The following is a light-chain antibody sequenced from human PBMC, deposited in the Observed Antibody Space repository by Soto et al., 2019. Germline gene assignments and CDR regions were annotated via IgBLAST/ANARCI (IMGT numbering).Light chain of an antibody. V-gene: IGKV3-15*01. Sequence: EIVMTQSPATLSVSPGERATLSCRASQSVSSNLAWYQQKPGQAPRLLIYGASTRATGIPARFSGSGSGTESTLTISSLQSEDVAVYYGQQYNNWPPWTFGHGTKVEIK. CDR2: GAS. J-gene: IGKJ1*01. CDR3: QQYNNWPPWT. CDR1: QSVSSN.